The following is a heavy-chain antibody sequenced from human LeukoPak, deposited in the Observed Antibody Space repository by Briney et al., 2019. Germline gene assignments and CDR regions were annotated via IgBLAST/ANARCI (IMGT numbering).Heavy chain of an antibody. D-gene: IGHD6-6*01. V-gene: IGHV3-21*01. CDR2: ISSSSSYI. CDR1: GFTFCNYG. CDR3: AKVLEQLFPAY. Sequence: GGSLRLSCVAPGFTFCNYGMNWVRQAPGKGLEWVSYISSSSSYIYYADSVKGRFTISRDNAKNSLYLQMNSLRSEDTDVYYCAKVLEQLFPAYWGQGTLVTVSS. J-gene: IGHJ4*02.